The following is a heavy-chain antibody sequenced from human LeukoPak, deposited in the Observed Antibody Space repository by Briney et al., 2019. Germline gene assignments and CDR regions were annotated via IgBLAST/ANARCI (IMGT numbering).Heavy chain of an antibody. D-gene: IGHD5-18*01. CDR1: GFTFSSYA. Sequence: GGSLRLSCAASGFTFSSYAMSWVRQAPGKGLEWVSAISGSGGSTYYADSVKGRFTISRDNSKNTPYLQMNSLRAEDTAVYYCARNVDTAMVFDYWGQGTLVTVSS. J-gene: IGHJ4*02. V-gene: IGHV3-23*01. CDR3: ARNVDTAMVFDY. CDR2: ISGSGGST.